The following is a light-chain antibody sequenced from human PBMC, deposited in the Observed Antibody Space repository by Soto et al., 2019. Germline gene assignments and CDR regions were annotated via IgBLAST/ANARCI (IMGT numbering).Light chain of an antibody. Sequence: EIVLTQSPGTLSLSPGERVTLSCRASQSIRNNHLAWYQQKAGQAPRLLIHGTSNRATGIPDRFSGSGSGTDFTLTFSRLEPEDFAVYYCEYYGTSIHFGGGTKVAIK. CDR3: EYYGTSIH. J-gene: IGKJ4*01. CDR1: QSIRNNH. V-gene: IGKV3-20*01. CDR2: GTS.